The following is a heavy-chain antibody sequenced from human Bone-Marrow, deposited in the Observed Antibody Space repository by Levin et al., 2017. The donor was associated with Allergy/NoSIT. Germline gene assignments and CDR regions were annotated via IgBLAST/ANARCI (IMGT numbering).Heavy chain of an antibody. J-gene: IGHJ4*02. V-gene: IGHV4-39*01. CDR3: ARIQLTGVGGRGLFDF. CDR2: IYEGGST. D-gene: IGHD3-10*01. Sequence: PSETLSLGCTVSGASISRSSNSYSWAWIRQTPGKGLEWIGSIYEGGSTFYNPSLMSRATMSVDTSKNQFSLNLRSMTAADTAVFYCARIQLTGVGGRGLFDFWGQGTLVTVSS. CDR1: GASISRSSNSYS.